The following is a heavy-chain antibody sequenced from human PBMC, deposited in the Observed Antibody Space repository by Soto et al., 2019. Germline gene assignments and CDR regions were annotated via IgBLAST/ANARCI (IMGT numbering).Heavy chain of an antibody. CDR3: AADPYCGGDCYLDY. CDR2: ILAGTGNT. Sequence: SVKVSCKASGFTFFSSAVQWVRQARGQRLEWIGWILAGTGNTHYAQKFQDRVTITRDMSTSTAYMELSSLRSEDTALYYCAADPYCGGDCYLDYWGKGTLGTGS. D-gene: IGHD2-21*02. V-gene: IGHV1-58*01. J-gene: IGHJ4*02. CDR1: GFTFFSSA.